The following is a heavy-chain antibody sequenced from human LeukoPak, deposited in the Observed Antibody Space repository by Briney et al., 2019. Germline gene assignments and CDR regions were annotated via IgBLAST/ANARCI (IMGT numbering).Heavy chain of an antibody. D-gene: IGHD3-22*01. CDR3: ALDYYDSSGSAIDY. V-gene: IGHV4-39*01. CDR2: IYYSGST. CDR1: GGSISSSSYY. Sequence: SETLSLTCTASGGSISSSSYYWGWIRQPPGKGLEWIGSIYYSGSTYYNPSLKSRVTISVDTSKNQFSLKLSSVTAADTAVYYCALDYYDSSGSAIDYWGQGTPVTVSS. J-gene: IGHJ4*02.